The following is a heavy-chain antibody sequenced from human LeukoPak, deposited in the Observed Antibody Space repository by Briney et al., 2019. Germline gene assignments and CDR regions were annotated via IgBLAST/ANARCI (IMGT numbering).Heavy chain of an antibody. CDR2: IYYSGST. CDR3: ARGGEYCSSTSCTSKYFDP. V-gene: IGHV4-30-4*08. Sequence: SETLSLTCAVYGGSFSSGDYYWSWIRQPPGKGLEWIGYIYYSGSTYYNPSLKSRVTISVDTSKNQFSLKLSSVTAADTAVYYCARGGEYCSSTSCTSKYFDPWGQGTLVTVSS. CDR1: GGSFSSGDYY. J-gene: IGHJ5*02. D-gene: IGHD2-2*01.